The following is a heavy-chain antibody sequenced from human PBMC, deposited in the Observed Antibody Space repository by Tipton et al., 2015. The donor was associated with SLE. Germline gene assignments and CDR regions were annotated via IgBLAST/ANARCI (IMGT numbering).Heavy chain of an antibody. Sequence: LRLSCTVSGGSISSSKYYWGWTRQPPGKGLEWIGSIYSSGSTYYNPSLKSRVSISVDTSKNQFFLNLRSVTAADTAVYFCARGGASVLIRNCYFDYWGQGSLVTVSS. V-gene: IGHV4-39*07. CDR1: GGSISSSKYY. J-gene: IGHJ4*02. CDR2: IYSSGST. CDR3: ARGGASVLIRNCYFDY. D-gene: IGHD2-8*01.